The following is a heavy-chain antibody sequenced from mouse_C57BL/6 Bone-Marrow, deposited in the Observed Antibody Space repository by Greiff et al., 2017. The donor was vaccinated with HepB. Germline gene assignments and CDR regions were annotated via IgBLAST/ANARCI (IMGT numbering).Heavy chain of an antibody. J-gene: IGHJ2*01. Sequence: VQLQQPGAELVKPGASVKMSCKASGYTFASYWITWVKQRPGQGLEWIGDIYPGSGSTNYNEKFKSNATLTVDTSSSTAYMQLSSLTSEDSAVYYCARRGFHYYGSSPFDYWGQGTTLTVSS. V-gene: IGHV1-55*01. CDR1: GYTFASYW. CDR3: ARRGFHYYGSSPFDY. D-gene: IGHD1-1*01. CDR2: IYPGSGST.